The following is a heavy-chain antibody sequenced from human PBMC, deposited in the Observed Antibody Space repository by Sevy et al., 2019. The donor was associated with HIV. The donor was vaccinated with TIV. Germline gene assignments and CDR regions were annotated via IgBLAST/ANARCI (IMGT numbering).Heavy chain of an antibody. J-gene: IGHJ6*02. Sequence: ASVKVSCKASGYTFTSYDINWVRQATGQGLEWMGWMNPNSGNTGYAQKFQGRVTMTRNTSISTAYMELSSLRSEDTAVYYCARGTYDFWSGYYSGGNYYYYYGMDVWGQRTTVTVSS. CDR3: ARGTYDFWSGYYSGGNYYYYYGMDV. CDR2: MNPNSGNT. V-gene: IGHV1-8*01. CDR1: GYTFTSYD. D-gene: IGHD3-3*01.